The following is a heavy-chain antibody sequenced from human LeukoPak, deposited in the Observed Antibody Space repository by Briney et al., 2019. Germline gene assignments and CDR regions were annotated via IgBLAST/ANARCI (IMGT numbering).Heavy chain of an antibody. D-gene: IGHD3-22*01. CDR1: GFSFSNNW. CDR3: AKVNSAGMIVQYFDY. J-gene: IGHJ4*02. CDR2: IKEDGSEK. V-gene: IGHV3-7*05. Sequence: GGSLRLSCAASGFSFSNNWMSWVRQAPGKGLEWVANIKEDGSEKYYVDSVKGRFTISRDNAKNSLYLQMNSLRAEDTAVYYCAKVNSAGMIVQYFDYWGQGTLVTVSS.